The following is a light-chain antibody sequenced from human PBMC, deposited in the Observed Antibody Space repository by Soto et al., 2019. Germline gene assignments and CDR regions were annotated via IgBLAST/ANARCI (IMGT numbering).Light chain of an antibody. CDR2: GAS. CDR3: QQRSNWPGT. CDR1: QSVSSN. Sequence: EIVMTRSPATLSVSPGERATLSCRASQSVSSNLAWYQQKPGQAPRLLIYGASTRATGIPARFSGSGSGTDFTLTISSLEPEDFAVYYCQQRSNWPGTFGQGTKVDIK. V-gene: IGKV3-15*01. J-gene: IGKJ1*01.